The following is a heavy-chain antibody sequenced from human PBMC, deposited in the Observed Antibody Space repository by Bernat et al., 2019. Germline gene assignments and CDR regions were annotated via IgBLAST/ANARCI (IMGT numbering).Heavy chain of an antibody. D-gene: IGHD3-22*01. J-gene: IGHJ4*02. Sequence: QVQLVQSGAEVKKPGASVKVSCKASGYTFTSYYMHWVRQAPGQGLEWMGIINPSGGSTSYAQKFQGRVTMTRDTSTSTVYMELSSLRSEDTDVYYCASEDYDSSGYYPHAGDYWGQGTLVTVSS. CDR3: ASEDYDSSGYYPHAGDY. V-gene: IGHV1-46*03. CDR2: INPSGGST. CDR1: GYTFTSYY.